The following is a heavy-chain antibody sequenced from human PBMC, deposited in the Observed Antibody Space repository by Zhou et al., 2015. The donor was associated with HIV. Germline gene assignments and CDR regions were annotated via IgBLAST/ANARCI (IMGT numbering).Heavy chain of an antibody. CDR2: MSTYNGNT. V-gene: IGHV1-18*01. Sequence: QAQLVQSGAEVKKPGASVKVSCKASGYTFLNYGITWVRQAPGQGLEWMGGMSTYNGNTNYAQKLQGRVTMTTDTSTSTAYMELRSLRSDDTAVYYCARHRSGLDYVGPGNPGHRLL. CDR1: GYTFLNYG. D-gene: IGHD3-3*01. CDR3: ARHRSGLDY. J-gene: IGHJ4*02.